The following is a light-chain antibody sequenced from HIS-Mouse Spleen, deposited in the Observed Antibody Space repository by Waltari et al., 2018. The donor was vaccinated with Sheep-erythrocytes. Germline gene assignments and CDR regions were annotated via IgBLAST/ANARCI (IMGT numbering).Light chain of an antibody. V-gene: IGLV3-21*03. CDR3: QVWKV. CDR1: NIGRKR. Sequence: SYVLTQPPSVSVAPGKTARITCGGNNIGRKRVHWYQQKPGQAPGLVVYDDSDRPSGIPERFSGSNSGNTATLTISRVEDGDEADYYCQVWKVFGGGTKLTVL. J-gene: IGLJ2*01. CDR2: DDS.